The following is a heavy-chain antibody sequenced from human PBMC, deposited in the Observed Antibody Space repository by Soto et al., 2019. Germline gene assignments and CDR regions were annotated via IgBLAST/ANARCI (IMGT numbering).Heavy chain of an antibody. CDR1: GFTFSSYA. CDR3: VKGLIRNDVPGFEY. Sequence: HPGGSLRLSCSASGFTFSSYAMHWVRQAPGKGLEYVSAISSNGGSTYYADSVKGRFTISRDNSKNTLYLQMSSLRAEDTAVYYCVKGLIRNDVPGFEYWGQGTLVTVSS. CDR2: ISSNGGST. V-gene: IGHV3-64D*06. D-gene: IGHD1-1*01. J-gene: IGHJ4*02.